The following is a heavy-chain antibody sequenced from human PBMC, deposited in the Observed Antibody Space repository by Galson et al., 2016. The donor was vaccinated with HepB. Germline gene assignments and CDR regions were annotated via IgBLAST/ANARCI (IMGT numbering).Heavy chain of an antibody. J-gene: IGHJ4*02. Sequence: TLSLTCTVSGGSIRSDGYFWSWIRQHPGKGLEWIGYIYHTGTTYYNSSLKSRVTISVDRSNNQFSLEVNSVTAADTAVYYCARDSVQFRGSDYWGRGTLVIVSS. D-gene: IGHD3-10*01. CDR3: ARDSVQFRGSDY. CDR2: IYHTGTT. CDR1: GGSIRSDGYF. V-gene: IGHV4-31*03.